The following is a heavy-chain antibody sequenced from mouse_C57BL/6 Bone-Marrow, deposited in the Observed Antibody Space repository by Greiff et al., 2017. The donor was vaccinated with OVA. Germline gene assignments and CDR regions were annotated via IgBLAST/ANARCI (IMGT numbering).Heavy chain of an antibody. Sequence: EVQLQESGPGLVKPSQSLSLTCSVPGYSITSGYYWNWIRQFPGNKLEWMGYISYDGSNNYNPSLKNRISITRDTSKNQFFLKLNSVTTEDTATYYCARGPLLRYFDYWGQGTTLTVSS. D-gene: IGHD1-2*01. V-gene: IGHV3-6*01. CDR3: ARGPLLRYFDY. J-gene: IGHJ2*01. CDR1: GYSITSGYY. CDR2: ISYDGSN.